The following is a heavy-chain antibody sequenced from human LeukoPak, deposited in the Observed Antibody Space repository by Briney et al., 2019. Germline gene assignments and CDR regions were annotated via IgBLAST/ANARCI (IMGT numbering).Heavy chain of an antibody. J-gene: IGHJ3*02. CDR1: GFTFSSYW. D-gene: IGHD3-10*01. V-gene: IGHV3-7*03. CDR3: AKDIGSYYGSGSYFGGAFDI. Sequence: GGSLRLSCAASGFTFSSYWMSWVRQAPGKGLEWVANIKQDGSEKYYADSVKGRFTISRDNAKNSLYLQMNSLRAEDTALYYCAKDIGSYYGSGSYFGGAFDIWGQGTMVTVSS. CDR2: IKQDGSEK.